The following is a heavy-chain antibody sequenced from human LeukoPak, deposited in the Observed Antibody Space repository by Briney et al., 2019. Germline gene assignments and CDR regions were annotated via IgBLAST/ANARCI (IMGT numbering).Heavy chain of an antibody. J-gene: IGHJ6*02. V-gene: IGHV4-34*01. CDR3: ARGDNSGTDYYFYGLDV. Sequence: PSETLSFTCAVYGRSFSGYYWSWIRQPPGKGLEWIGEINPSGNTNYTPSLKSRVTISVDKSKNQFSLRLNSVTAADTATYYCARGDNSGTDYYFYGLDVWGQGTTVTVSS. D-gene: IGHD6-19*01. CDR1: GRSFSGYY. CDR2: INPSGNT.